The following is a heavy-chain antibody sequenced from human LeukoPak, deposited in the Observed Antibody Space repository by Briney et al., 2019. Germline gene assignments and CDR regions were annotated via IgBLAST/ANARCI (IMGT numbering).Heavy chain of an antibody. CDR1: GGSISSGGYY. Sequence: PSRTLSLTCTVSGGSISSGGYYWSWIRQHPGKGLEWIGYIYYSGSTYYNPPLKSRVTISVDTSKNQFSLKLSSVTAADTAVYYCARVVVEDYDFWSGCYRGRYFDYWGQGTLVTVSS. D-gene: IGHD3-3*01. J-gene: IGHJ4*02. V-gene: IGHV4-31*03. CDR3: ARVVVEDYDFWSGCYRGRYFDY. CDR2: IYYSGST.